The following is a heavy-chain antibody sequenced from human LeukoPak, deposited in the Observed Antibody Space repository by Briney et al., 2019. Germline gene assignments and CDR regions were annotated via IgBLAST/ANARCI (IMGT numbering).Heavy chain of an antibody. CDR2: INHSGST. V-gene: IGHV4-34*01. D-gene: IGHD3-10*01. Sequence: SETLSLTCAVYGGSFSGYYWSWIRQPPGKGLEWIGEINHSGSTNYNPSLKSRVTISVDTSKNQFSLKLSSVTAADTAVYYCARRGFGPVDYWGQGTLVTVSS. CDR1: GGSFSGYY. J-gene: IGHJ4*02. CDR3: ARRGFGPVDY.